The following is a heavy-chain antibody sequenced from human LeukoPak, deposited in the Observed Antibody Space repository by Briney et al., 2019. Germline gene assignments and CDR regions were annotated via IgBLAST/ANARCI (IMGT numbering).Heavy chain of an antibody. CDR2: ISGSGGTT. Sequence: PGGSLRLSCAASGFTFSSYGMSWVRQAPGKGLEWVSGISGSGGTTYYADSVKGRFTISRDNSKNTLYLLMNSLRAEDTAVYYCARNKDDRRQGWYFDLWGRGTLVTVSS. J-gene: IGHJ2*01. CDR3: ARNKDDRRQGWYFDL. CDR1: GFTFSSYG. D-gene: IGHD3-22*01. V-gene: IGHV3-23*01.